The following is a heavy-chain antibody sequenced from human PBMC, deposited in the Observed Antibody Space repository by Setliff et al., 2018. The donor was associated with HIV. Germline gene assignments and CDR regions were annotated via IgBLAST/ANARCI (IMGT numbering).Heavy chain of an antibody. V-gene: IGHV4-59*01. Sequence: PSETLSLTCSVSGDSISRYYWSWIRQSPARGLEWIGYVYHSGSTNYNPSLKSRVTISVDTSKNQFSLKLSSVTAADTAVYYCARGAELLWFGELHNIPYFDYWGQGTLVTVSS. J-gene: IGHJ4*02. CDR1: GDSISRYY. D-gene: IGHD3-10*01. CDR2: VYHSGST. CDR3: ARGAELLWFGELHNIPYFDY.